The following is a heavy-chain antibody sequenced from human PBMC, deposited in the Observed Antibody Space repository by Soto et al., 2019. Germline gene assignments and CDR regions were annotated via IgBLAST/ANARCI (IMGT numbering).Heavy chain of an antibody. CDR3: AASFRYFDN. Sequence: GGSLRLSCAGSGFTPTTTPLSWVRQPPGKGPEWVTTISGTASRTYYVDSVKGRFFIPRDNSKNTVTLQMNNLTLDDTAVYYCAASFRYFDNWGQGTRVTVSS. D-gene: IGHD3-9*01. J-gene: IGHJ4*02. CDR2: ISGTASRT. V-gene: IGHV3-23*01. CDR1: GFTPTTTP.